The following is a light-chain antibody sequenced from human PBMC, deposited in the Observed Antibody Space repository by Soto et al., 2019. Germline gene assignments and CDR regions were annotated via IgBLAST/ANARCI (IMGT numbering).Light chain of an antibody. CDR2: SNN. CDR1: SSNIGGTNY. V-gene: IGLV1-47*02. CDR3: ASWDDRLGGVS. J-gene: IGLJ2*01. Sequence: QSVLTQPPSASGTPGQRVFISCSGSSSNIGGTNYAYWYQQLPGAAPKLLMHSNNLRPSGVPERISGSKSGTSASLAISGLRSEDEAVYYCASWDDRLGGVSFGGGTKGTVL.